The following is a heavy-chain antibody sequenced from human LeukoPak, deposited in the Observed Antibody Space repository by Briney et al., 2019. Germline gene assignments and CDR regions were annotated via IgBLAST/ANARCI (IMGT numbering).Heavy chain of an antibody. D-gene: IGHD1-26*01. V-gene: IGHV3-30*18. CDR3: AKGESGSYYKVIDY. CDR1: GFTFSNYG. J-gene: IGHJ4*02. Sequence: GRSLRLSCAASGFTFSNYGLHWVRQAPGKGLEWVALISYDGRSNKYYADSVKGRFIISRDNSKNTLSLQMNRLRAEDTAVYYCAKGESGSYYKVIDYWGQGTLVTVSS. CDR2: ISYDGRSNK.